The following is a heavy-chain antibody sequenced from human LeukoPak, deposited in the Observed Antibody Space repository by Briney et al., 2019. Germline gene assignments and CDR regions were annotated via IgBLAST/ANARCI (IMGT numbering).Heavy chain of an antibody. J-gene: IGHJ4*02. CDR2: ITSGGDYI. CDR3: ARGHYDVLAASYKWTPDY. V-gene: IGHV3-21*01. Sequence: PGGSLRLSCAASGFTFNTFNMNWVRQAPGKGLEWVSSITSGGDYIYYADSVKGRFTTSRDNAKNSLCLQLNSLRVEDTAVYYCARGHYDVLAASYKWTPDYWGQGTLVTVSS. D-gene: IGHD3-9*01. CDR1: GFTFNTFN.